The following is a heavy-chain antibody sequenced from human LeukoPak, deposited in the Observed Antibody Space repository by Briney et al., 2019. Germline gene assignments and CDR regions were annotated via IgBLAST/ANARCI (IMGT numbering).Heavy chain of an antibody. J-gene: IGHJ6*03. CDR3: ARTEVAAADDNYYYYMDV. V-gene: IGHV6-1*01. Sequence: SQTLSLTCAISGDSVSSNSAAWNWIRQSPSRGLEWLGRTYYRSKWYNDYAVSVKSRITINPDTSKNQFSLQLNSVTPEDTAVYYCARTEVAAADDNYYYYMDVWGKGTTVTISS. CDR1: GDSVSSNSAA. D-gene: IGHD6-13*01. CDR2: TYYRSKWYN.